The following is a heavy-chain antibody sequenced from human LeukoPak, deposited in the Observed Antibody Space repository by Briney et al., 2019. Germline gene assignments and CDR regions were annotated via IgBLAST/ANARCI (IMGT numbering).Heavy chain of an antibody. J-gene: IGHJ6*02. D-gene: IGHD6-19*01. Sequence: AASVKVSCKASGYTFTSYGISWVRQAPGQGLEWMGWISAYNGNTNYAQKLQGRVTMTTDTSTSTAYMELRSLRSDDTAVYYCARDKAISSGWSYYYHYYGMDVWGQGTTVTVSS. CDR3: ARDKAISSGWSYYYHYYGMDV. CDR2: ISAYNGNT. CDR1: GYTFTSYG. V-gene: IGHV1-18*01.